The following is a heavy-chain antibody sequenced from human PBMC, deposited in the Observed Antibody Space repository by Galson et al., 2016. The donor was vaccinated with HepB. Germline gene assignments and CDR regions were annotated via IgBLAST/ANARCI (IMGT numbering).Heavy chain of an antibody. CDR1: GGTFNSYA. J-gene: IGHJ6*02. CDR3: ARGKPTVTTDYYYGMDV. D-gene: IGHD4-17*01. CDR2: IIPIFGTA. Sequence: SVKVSCKASGGTFNSYAISWVRQAPGQGLEWMGRIIPIFGTANYAQKFQDRVTITADVSTNTAYMELSSLRSEDTAVYYCARGKPTVTTDYYYGMDVWGQGTTVTVSS. V-gene: IGHV1-69*13.